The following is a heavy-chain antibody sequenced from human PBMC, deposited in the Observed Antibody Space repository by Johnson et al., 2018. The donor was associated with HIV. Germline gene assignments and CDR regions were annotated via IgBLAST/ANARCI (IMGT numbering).Heavy chain of an antibody. Sequence: VQLVESGVGLVKPGGSLRVSCAASGFTFRDYHMSWIRQAPGKGVEWVANIKQDGSEKYYVDSVKGRFTISRDNAKNSLYLQMNSLRAEDTAVYYCATQYNYRQPFDIWGQGTMVTVSS. V-gene: IGHV3-7*03. D-gene: IGHD1-1*01. CDR2: IKQDGSEK. J-gene: IGHJ3*02. CDR1: GFTFRDYH. CDR3: ATQYNYRQPFDI.